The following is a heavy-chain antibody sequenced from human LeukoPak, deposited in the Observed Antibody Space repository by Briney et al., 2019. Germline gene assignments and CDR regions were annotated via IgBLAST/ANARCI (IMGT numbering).Heavy chain of an antibody. CDR2: INPTGDST. D-gene: IGHD1-26*01. CDR1: GYTFTSYY. CDR3: ARDWELGY. Sequence: ASVKVSCKASGYTFTSYYMHWVRQAPGQGLEWMGVINPTGDSTNHAQKFQGRVTMTRDTSTSTVYMELTGLTSEDTAAYYCARDWELGYWGQGTLVTVSS. J-gene: IGHJ4*02. V-gene: IGHV1-46*03.